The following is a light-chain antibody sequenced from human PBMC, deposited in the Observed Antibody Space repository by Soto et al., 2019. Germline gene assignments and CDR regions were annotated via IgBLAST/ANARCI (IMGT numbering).Light chain of an antibody. CDR1: QSVSSSY. J-gene: IGKJ3*01. CDR2: GAS. Sequence: EIVLTQSPGTLSLSPGERATLSCRASQSVSSSYLAWYQQKPGQAPRLLIYGASSRATGIPDRFSGSGSGTDFTLTISRLEPEDFALYYCHHYGSSLFTFGPGTTVHI. CDR3: HHYGSSLFT. V-gene: IGKV3-20*01.